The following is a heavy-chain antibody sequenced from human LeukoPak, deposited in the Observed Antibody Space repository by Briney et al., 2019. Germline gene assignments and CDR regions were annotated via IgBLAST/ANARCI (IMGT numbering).Heavy chain of an antibody. Sequence: TSETLSLTCTVSGYSISSGYYWGWIRPPPGKGLEWIGSIYHSGSTYYNPSLKSRVTISVDTSKNQFSLKLSSVTAADTAVYYCARVYYGSGSYYTYYYYYMDVWGKGTTVTVSS. CDR3: ARVYYGSGSYYTYYYYYMDV. CDR2: IYHSGST. D-gene: IGHD3-10*01. J-gene: IGHJ6*03. CDR1: GYSISSGYY. V-gene: IGHV4-38-2*02.